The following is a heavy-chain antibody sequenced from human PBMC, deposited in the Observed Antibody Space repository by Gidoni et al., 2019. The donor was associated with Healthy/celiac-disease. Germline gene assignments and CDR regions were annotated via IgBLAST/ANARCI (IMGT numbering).Heavy chain of an antibody. Sequence: QVQLQESGPGLVKPSQTLSLTCTVSGGSISSGDYYWRWIRQPPGKGLEWIGYIYYRGSTYYNPSLKSRVTISVDTSKNQFSLKLSSVTAADTAVYYCASWGYCSGGSCYSPPRGYYFDYWGQGTLVTVSS. CDR2: IYYRGST. CDR1: GGSISSGDYY. CDR3: ASWGYCSGGSCYSPPRGYYFDY. D-gene: IGHD2-15*01. J-gene: IGHJ4*02. V-gene: IGHV4-30-4*01.